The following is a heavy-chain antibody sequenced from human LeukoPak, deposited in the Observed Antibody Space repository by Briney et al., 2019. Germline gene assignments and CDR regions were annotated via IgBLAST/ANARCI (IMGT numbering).Heavy chain of an antibody. J-gene: IGHJ3*01. Sequence: ASVKVSCKASGYTFTDNYIHWVRQAPGQGLEWMGRVNPDSGGINYAQKFQGRVTMTRDTSINTAFVELRRLRSDDTATYYCARAQDYHDRSGYSDDTFDVWGHGTMITVSS. CDR2: VNPDSGGI. V-gene: IGHV1-2*06. CDR1: GYTFTDNY. CDR3: ARAQDYHDRSGYSDDTFDV. D-gene: IGHD3-22*01.